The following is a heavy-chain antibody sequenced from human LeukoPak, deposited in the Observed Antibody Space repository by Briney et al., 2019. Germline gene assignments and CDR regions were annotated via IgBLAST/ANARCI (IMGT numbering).Heavy chain of an antibody. J-gene: IGHJ5*02. Sequence: PSETLSLTRTVSGGAISSYYWSWIRQPPGKGLEWIGYIYYSGSTNYNPSLKSRVTISVDTSKNQFSLKLSSVTAADTAVYYCARRTLVPAARGAIYWFDPWGQGTPVTVSS. D-gene: IGHD2-2*01. CDR2: IYYSGST. CDR3: ARRTLVPAARGAIYWFDP. V-gene: IGHV4-59*08. CDR1: GGAISSYY.